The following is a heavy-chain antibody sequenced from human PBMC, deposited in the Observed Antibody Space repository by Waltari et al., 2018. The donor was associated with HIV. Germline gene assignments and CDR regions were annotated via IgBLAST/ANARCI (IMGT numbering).Heavy chain of an antibody. CDR1: GGSVSRRIYY. J-gene: IGHJ3*02. D-gene: IGHD4-17*01. CDR2: VDHRGGT. V-gene: IGHV4-39*02. Sequence: QLHLQESGPGLVKPSETLSLTCNVSGGSVSRRIYYWGWIRQPPGKGLEWIGYVDHRGGTKYNPSLQSRVAIFVDTSKNHFSLKLNSVTAADTAVFFCARGTYGDALDMWGQGTMVIVSS. CDR3: ARGTYGDALDM.